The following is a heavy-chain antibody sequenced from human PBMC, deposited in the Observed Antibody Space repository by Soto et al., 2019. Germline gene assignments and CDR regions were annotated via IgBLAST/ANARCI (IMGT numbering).Heavy chain of an antibody. D-gene: IGHD3-22*01. J-gene: IGHJ4*02. V-gene: IGHV3-9*01. CDR2: ISWNSGNI. CDR1: GFSFDDYA. CDR3: AKDTGPYSYDSSGHDH. Sequence: EVQLVESGGGLVQPGRSLRLSCAASGFSFDDYAMHWVRQAPGKGLEWVSGISWNSGNIAYADSVKGRFTISRDNAKNSLYLQMTGLRVEDTAVYYCAKDTGPYSYDSSGHDHCGQGALVTVSS.